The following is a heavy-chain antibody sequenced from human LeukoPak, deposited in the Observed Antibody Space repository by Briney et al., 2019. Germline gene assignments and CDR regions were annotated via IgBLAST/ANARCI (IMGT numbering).Heavy chain of an antibody. D-gene: IGHD3-22*01. Sequence: SVKVSCKASGGTFSSYAISWVRQAPGQGLEWMGGIIPIFGTANYAQKFQGRVTITADKSTSTAYMELSSLKSEDTAVYYCARDAYSSGYYRTFDPWGQGTLVTVSS. CDR2: IIPIFGTA. V-gene: IGHV1-69*06. CDR3: ARDAYSSGYYRTFDP. J-gene: IGHJ5*02. CDR1: GGTFSSYA.